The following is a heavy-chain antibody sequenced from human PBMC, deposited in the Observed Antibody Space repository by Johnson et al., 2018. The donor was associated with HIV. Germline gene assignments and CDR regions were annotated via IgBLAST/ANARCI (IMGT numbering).Heavy chain of an antibody. CDR3: ARGRKDIEAADGLDNDAFDM. CDR1: GFTFSSYA. J-gene: IGHJ3*02. Sequence: RLSCAASGFTFSSYAMHWVRQAPGKGLEWVAVISYGGGKKYYGDSVEGRFTISKDISKNTLYLQMDSLRPEDTAVYYCARGRKDIEAADGLDNDAFDMWGQGTLVTVSS. CDR2: ISYGGGKK. D-gene: IGHD5-12*01. V-gene: IGHV3-30*04.